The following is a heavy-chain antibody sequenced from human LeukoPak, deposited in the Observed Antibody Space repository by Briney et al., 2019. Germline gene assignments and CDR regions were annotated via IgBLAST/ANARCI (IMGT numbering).Heavy chain of an antibody. Sequence: GESLKISCKGSGYSLTSYWIGWVRQMPGKGLEWMGIIYPGDSDTRYSPSFQGQVTISADKSISTAYLQWSSLKASDTAMYYCARGYCSSTSCYTLDYWGQGTLVTVSS. V-gene: IGHV5-51*01. D-gene: IGHD2-2*02. CDR3: ARGYCSSTSCYTLDY. CDR1: GYSLTSYW. J-gene: IGHJ4*02. CDR2: IYPGDSDT.